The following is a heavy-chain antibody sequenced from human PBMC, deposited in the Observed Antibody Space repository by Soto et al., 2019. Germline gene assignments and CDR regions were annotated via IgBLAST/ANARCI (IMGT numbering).Heavy chain of an antibody. CDR1: GASVSSGSYY. Sequence: ETLSLTCTVSGASVSSGSYYWSWIRQPPGKGLEWIGYIYYSGSTNYNPSLKSRVTISVDTSKNQFSLKLSSVTAADTAVYYCARVRFLEWLWGQGTLVTVSS. V-gene: IGHV4-61*01. J-gene: IGHJ4*02. CDR3: ARVRFLEWL. D-gene: IGHD3-3*01. CDR2: IYYSGST.